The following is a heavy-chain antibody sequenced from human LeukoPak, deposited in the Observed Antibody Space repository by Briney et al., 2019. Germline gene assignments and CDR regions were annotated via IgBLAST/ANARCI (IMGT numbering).Heavy chain of an antibody. CDR1: GGSISSSSYY. Sequence: SETLSLTCTVSGGSISSSSYYWGWIRQPPGTGLEWIGSIYYSGSTYYNPSLKSRVTISVDTSKNQFSLKLSSVTAADTAVYYCARGRGGLATVVMGLGYYYMDVWGKGTTVTVSS. J-gene: IGHJ6*03. V-gene: IGHV4-39*07. CDR3: ARGRGGLATVVMGLGYYYMDV. CDR2: IYYSGST. D-gene: IGHD4-23*01.